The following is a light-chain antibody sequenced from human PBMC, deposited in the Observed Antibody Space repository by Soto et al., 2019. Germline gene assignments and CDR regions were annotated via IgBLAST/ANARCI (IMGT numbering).Light chain of an antibody. CDR1: QSISTW. J-gene: IGKJ1*01. Sequence: DIQMTQSPSTLSASLGDRVTITCRASQSISTWLAWYQQKPGKAPKLLIYKASSLESGVPSRFGGSGSGTEFTLTISSLQPDDFGTYYYQQYNSYWTFGQGTKVEIK. CDR3: QQYNSYWT. CDR2: KAS. V-gene: IGKV1-5*03.